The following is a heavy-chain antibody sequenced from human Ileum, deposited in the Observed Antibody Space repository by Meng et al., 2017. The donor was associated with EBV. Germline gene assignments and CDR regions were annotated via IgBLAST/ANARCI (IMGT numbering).Heavy chain of an antibody. CDR2: ISGYNGNT. Sequence: QVQLVQSGAEVKKPXXSVKVXCKASGYTFTSYAIHWVRQAPGQRLEWMGWISGYNGNTHYAQKLQGRVTMTTDTSTSTAYMELSSLRSEDTTVYYCARAGYDSSGYYPQPFDYWGQGTLVTVSS. J-gene: IGHJ4*02. CDR1: GYTFTSYA. D-gene: IGHD3-22*01. V-gene: IGHV1-3*01. CDR3: ARAGYDSSGYYPQPFDY.